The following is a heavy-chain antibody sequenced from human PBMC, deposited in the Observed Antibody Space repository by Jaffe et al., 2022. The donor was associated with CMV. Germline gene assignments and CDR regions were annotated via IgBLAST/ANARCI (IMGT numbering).Heavy chain of an antibody. CDR1: GGSISSYY. Sequence: QVQLQESGPGLVKPSETLSLTCTVSGGSISSYYWSWIRQPAGKGLEWIGRIYTSGSTNYNPSLKSRVTMSVDTSKNQFSLKLSSVTAADTAVYYCASSGIVGASGRGWYFDYWGQGTLVTVSS. J-gene: IGHJ4*02. CDR2: IYTSGST. V-gene: IGHV4-4*07. CDR3: ASSGIVGASGRGWYFDY. D-gene: IGHD1-26*01.